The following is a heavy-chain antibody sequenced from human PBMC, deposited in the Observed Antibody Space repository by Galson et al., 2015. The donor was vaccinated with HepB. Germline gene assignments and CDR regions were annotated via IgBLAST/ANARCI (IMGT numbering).Heavy chain of an antibody. CDR1: GFTFSSHA. D-gene: IGHD4-11*01. CDR2: ISWNGFSI. CDR3: AKAYGNGNWYFER. J-gene: IGHJ2*01. Sequence: SLRLSCAASGFTFSSHALHWVRQAPGKGLEWVSGISWNGFSIDYGDSVKGRFTISRDNAKNSLYLQMNRLRAEDTALYFCAKAYGNGNWYFERWGRGTLVTVSS. V-gene: IGHV3-9*01.